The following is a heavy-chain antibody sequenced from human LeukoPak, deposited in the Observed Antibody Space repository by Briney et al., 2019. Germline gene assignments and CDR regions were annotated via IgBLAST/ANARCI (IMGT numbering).Heavy chain of an antibody. CDR3: ATSGDYDSSGYYYDSGWS. CDR1: GYAFTSYA. Sequence: ASVKVSCKASGYAFTSYAMNWVRQAPGQGLEWMGWINTNTGNPTYAQGFTGRFVFSLDTSVSTAYLQISSLKAEDTAVYYCATSGDYDSSGYYYDSGWSWGQGTLVTVSS. D-gene: IGHD3-22*01. CDR2: INTNTGNP. J-gene: IGHJ4*02. V-gene: IGHV7-4-1*02.